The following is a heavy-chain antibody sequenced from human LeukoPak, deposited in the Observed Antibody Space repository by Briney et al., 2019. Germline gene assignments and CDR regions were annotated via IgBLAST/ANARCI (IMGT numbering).Heavy chain of an antibody. D-gene: IGHD3-22*01. Sequence: PSETLSLTCTVSGGSISSGDYYWSWIRRPPGKGLEWIGYIYYSGSTYYNPSLKSRVTISVDTSKNQFSLKLSSVTAADTAVYYCARYYDSSGYYYNDAFDIWGQGTMVTVSS. V-gene: IGHV4-30-4*01. CDR3: ARYYDSSGYYYNDAFDI. CDR2: IYYSGST. J-gene: IGHJ3*02. CDR1: GGSISSGDYY.